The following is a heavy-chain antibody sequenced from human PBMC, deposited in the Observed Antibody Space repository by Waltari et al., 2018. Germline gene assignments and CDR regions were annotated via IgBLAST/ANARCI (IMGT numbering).Heavy chain of an antibody. Sequence: QVQLVQSGAEVKKPGASVKVSCKASGYTFTSYAMHWVRQAPGQRLEWMGWINAGNGNTKYSQKSQGRVTITRDTSASTAYMELSSLRSEDTAVYYCARGGSSPRGDYWGQGTLVTVSS. CDR2: INAGNGNT. J-gene: IGHJ4*02. D-gene: IGHD6-13*01. V-gene: IGHV1-3*01. CDR3: ARGGSSPRGDY. CDR1: GYTFTSYA.